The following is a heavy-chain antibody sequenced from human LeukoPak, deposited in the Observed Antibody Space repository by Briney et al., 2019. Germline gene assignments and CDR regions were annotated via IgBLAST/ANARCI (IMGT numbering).Heavy chain of an antibody. CDR3: ASSEWNYAR. CDR2: IHYSGNT. J-gene: IGHJ4*02. CDR1: GGSISSYY. V-gene: IGHV4-59*08. Sequence: SQTLSLTCTVSGGSISSYYWSWMRQPPGKGLEWIGYIHYSGNTNYNPSLKSRVTISLGTSRTQFSLKLTSVTAADTAVYYCASSEWNYARWGQGILVTVSS. D-gene: IGHD1-7*01.